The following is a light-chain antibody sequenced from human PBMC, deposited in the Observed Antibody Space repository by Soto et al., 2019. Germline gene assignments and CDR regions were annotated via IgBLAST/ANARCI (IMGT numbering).Light chain of an antibody. V-gene: IGKV1-33*01. CDR3: QQYDNLPLT. CDR1: QDISTY. J-gene: IGKJ4*01. Sequence: DIQMTQSPSSLSASAGDRVTLTCQASQDISTYLNWYQQKPGKAPKLLIYDASNLETRVPSRFSGSGSGTDFTFTISSLQPEDIAAYYCQQYDNLPLTFGGGTKVDIK. CDR2: DAS.